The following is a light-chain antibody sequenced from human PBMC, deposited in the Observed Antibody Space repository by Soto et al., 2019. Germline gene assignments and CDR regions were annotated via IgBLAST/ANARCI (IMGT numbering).Light chain of an antibody. Sequence: DIQMTQSPSSLSASVGDRVTITCRASQSLSSRLTWYQQKPGEAPKLLIYATSNLQSGVPSRLSGSRSDTAFTLPSDNPPPEDSATHYCQQGFNPPYPLGQETKLESK. CDR2: ATS. V-gene: IGKV1-39*01. CDR1: QSLSSR. CDR3: QQGFNPPYP. J-gene: IGKJ2*01.